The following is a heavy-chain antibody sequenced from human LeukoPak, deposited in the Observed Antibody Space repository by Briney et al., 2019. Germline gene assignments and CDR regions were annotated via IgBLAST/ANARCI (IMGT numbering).Heavy chain of an antibody. D-gene: IGHD6-19*01. CDR1: GGSISSSDFY. J-gene: IGHJ4*02. Sequence: SETLSLTCTVSGGSISSSDFYWGWIRQPPGKGLEWIGSISYSGNTYYNPSLKSRVTISVDTSKNQFSLKLTAVTAADTAVYYCARHRYSSAWSVVDYWGQGTLVTVSS. V-gene: IGHV4-39*01. CDR2: ISYSGNT. CDR3: ARHRYSSAWSVVDY.